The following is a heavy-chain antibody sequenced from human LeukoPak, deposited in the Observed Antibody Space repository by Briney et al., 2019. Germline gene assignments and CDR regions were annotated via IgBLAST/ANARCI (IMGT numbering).Heavy chain of an antibody. V-gene: IGHV1-18*01. Sequence: ASVKVSCKASGYTFTSYGISWVRQAPGQGLEWMGWISAYNGNTNYAQKLQGRVTMTRDTSTSTVYMELSSLRSEDTAVYYCARWRSGWYDYWGQGTLVTVSS. CDR3: ARWRSGWYDY. D-gene: IGHD6-19*01. J-gene: IGHJ4*02. CDR2: ISAYNGNT. CDR1: GYTFTSYG.